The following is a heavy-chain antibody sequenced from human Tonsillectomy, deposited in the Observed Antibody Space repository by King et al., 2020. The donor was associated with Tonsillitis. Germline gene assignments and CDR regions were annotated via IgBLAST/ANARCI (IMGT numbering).Heavy chain of an antibody. J-gene: IGHJ4*02. CDR1: GFTFSSYA. CDR2: ISSSGSST. D-gene: IGHD1-26*01. Sequence: VQLLESGGGLVQPGGSLRLSCAASGFTFSSYAMSWVRQAPGKGLEWVSGISSSGSSTYYADSVKGRVTISRDNSKNTLFLQMNSLRAEDTAVYYCAKDLIVGPSPVDYWGQGTLVTVSS. V-gene: IGHV3-23*01. CDR3: AKDLIVGPSPVDY.